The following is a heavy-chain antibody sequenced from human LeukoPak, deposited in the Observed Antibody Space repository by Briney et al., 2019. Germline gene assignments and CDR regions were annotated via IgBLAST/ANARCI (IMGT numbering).Heavy chain of an antibody. V-gene: IGHV1-18*01. CDR3: ARVGWERWLYPLGYYYYYMDV. CDR1: GYTFTSYG. Sequence: ASVKVSCTASGYTFTSYGISWVRQAPGQGLEWMGWISAYNGNTNYAQKLQGRVTMTTDTSTSTAYMELRSLRSDDTAVYYCARVGWERWLYPLGYYYYYMDVWGKGTTVTVSS. D-gene: IGHD5-24*01. J-gene: IGHJ6*03. CDR2: ISAYNGNT.